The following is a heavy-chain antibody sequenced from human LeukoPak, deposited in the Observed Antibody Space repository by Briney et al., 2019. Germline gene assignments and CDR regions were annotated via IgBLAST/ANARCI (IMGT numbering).Heavy chain of an antibody. CDR2: ISGSGGST. J-gene: IGHJ4*02. D-gene: IGHD2-2*01. V-gene: IGHV3-23*01. CDR1: GFTFSSYA. CDR3: AKGPSTIVVVPAAMTLNY. Sequence: GGSLRLSCAASGFTFSSYAMSWVRQAPGKGLEWVSAISGSGGSTYYADSVKGRFTISRDNSKNTLYLQMNSLRAEDTAVYYCAKGPSTIVVVPAAMTLNYWGQGTLVTVSS.